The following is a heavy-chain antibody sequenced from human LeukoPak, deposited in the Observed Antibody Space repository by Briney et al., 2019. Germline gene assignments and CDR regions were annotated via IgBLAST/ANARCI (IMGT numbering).Heavy chain of an antibody. J-gene: IGHJ6*03. Sequence: SETLSLTCTVSGYSISSGYYWGWIRQPPGKGLEWIGSIYHSGSTYYNPSLKSRVTISVDTSKNQFSLKLSSVTAADTAVYYCARVRGDGGWYVLADYYYYMDVWGKGTTVTVS. CDR1: GYSISSGYY. CDR2: IYHSGST. V-gene: IGHV4-38-2*02. D-gene: IGHD6-19*01. CDR3: ARVRGDGGWYVLADYYYYMDV.